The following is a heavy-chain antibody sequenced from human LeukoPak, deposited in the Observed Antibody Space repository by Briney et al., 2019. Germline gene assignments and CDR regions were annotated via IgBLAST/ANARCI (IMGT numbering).Heavy chain of an antibody. D-gene: IGHD3-22*01. CDR3: ARFGKYYYDSSGYYLEAFDI. CDR2: IYYSGST. J-gene: IGHJ3*02. V-gene: IGHV4-59*01. CDR1: GGSISSYY. Sequence: SETLSLTCTVSGGSISSYYWSWIRQPPGKGLEWIGYIYYSGSTNYNPSLKSRVTISVDTSKNQFSLKLSSVTAADTAVYYCARFGKYYYDSSGYYLEAFDIWGQGTMVTVSS.